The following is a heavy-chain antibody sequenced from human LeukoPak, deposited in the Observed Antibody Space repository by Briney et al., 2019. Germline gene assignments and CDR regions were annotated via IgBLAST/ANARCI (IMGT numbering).Heavy chain of an antibody. J-gene: IGHJ3*02. Sequence: ASVKVSCKASGYTFTSYGISWVRQAPGQGLEWMGWISAYNGNTNYAQKLQGRVTMTTDTSTSTAYMELRSLRSGDTAVSYCARDPPPYYYDSKDAFDIWGQGTVVTVSS. V-gene: IGHV1-18*01. CDR2: ISAYNGNT. CDR3: ARDPPPYYYDSKDAFDI. D-gene: IGHD3-22*01. CDR1: GYTFTSYG.